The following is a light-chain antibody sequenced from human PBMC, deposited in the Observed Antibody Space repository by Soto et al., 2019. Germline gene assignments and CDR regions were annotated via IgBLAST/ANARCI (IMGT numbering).Light chain of an antibody. CDR3: CSYAGDYTFVV. CDR2: DVT. CDR1: SSDVGTYTY. V-gene: IGLV2-11*01. Sequence: QSVLTQPRSVSGSPGQSVTISCTGTSSDVGTYTYVSWYQQHPGKAPRVMIYDVTKRPSGVPDRFSGSKSGNTASLSISGLQAEDEADYYCCSYAGDYTFVVFGGGTKVTVL. J-gene: IGLJ2*01.